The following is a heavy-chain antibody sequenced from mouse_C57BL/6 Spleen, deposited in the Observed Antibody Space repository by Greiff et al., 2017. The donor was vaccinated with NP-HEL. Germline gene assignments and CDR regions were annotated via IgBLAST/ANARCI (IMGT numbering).Heavy chain of an antibody. V-gene: IGHV10-1*01. CDR1: GFSFNTYA. J-gene: IGHJ1*03. CDR2: IRSKSNNYAT. Sequence: EVQLVESGGGLVQPKGSLKLSCAASGFSFNTYAMNWVRQAPGKGLEWVARIRSKSNNYATYYADSVKDRFTISRDYSESMVYLQMNNLKTEDTAMYYCVRHWDWYFDVWGTGTTVTVSS. D-gene: IGHD4-1*01. CDR3: VRHWDWYFDV.